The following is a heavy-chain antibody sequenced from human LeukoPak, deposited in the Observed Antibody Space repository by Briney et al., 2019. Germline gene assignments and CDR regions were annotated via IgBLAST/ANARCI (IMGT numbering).Heavy chain of an antibody. Sequence: SGGSLRLSCVVSEFTFSSLWVHWVRHAPGQGLVWVSRINTDGTTTNYADSVKGRFTISRDNAKNTLYLQMNSLRADDTAVYYCATAGNYRFDYWGQGTLVTVSS. CDR3: ATAGNYRFDY. CDR2: INTDGTTT. D-gene: IGHD5-24*01. V-gene: IGHV3-74*01. J-gene: IGHJ4*02. CDR1: EFTFSSLW.